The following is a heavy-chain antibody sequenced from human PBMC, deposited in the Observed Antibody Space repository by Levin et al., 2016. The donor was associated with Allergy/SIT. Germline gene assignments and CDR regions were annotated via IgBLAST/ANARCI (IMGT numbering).Heavy chain of an antibody. J-gene: IGHJ4*02. CDR3: AKRAVGITGDYLDN. Sequence: WIRQPPGKGLEWISYISSSGGYTNYADSVKGRFTMSRDNAKTSVFLQMTSLRAEDTAIYYCAKRAVGITGDYLDNWGRGTLVTVSS. D-gene: IGHD1-26*01. V-gene: IGHV3-11*03. CDR2: ISSSGGYT.